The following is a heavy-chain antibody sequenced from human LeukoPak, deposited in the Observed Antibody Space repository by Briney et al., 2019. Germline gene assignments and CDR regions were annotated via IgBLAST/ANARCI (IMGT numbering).Heavy chain of an antibody. V-gene: IGHV3-23*01. J-gene: IGHJ5*02. Sequence: GGSLRLSCAASGFTFSSYSMNWVRQAPGKGLEWVSSISGSGRNTYYADSVKGRFTISRDNSKNTVYLQLNSLRVDDTAVFYCAQSSGYNYAVSWGQGTLVAVSS. D-gene: IGHD5-18*01. CDR2: ISGSGRNT. CDR1: GFTFSSYS. CDR3: AQSSGYNYAVS.